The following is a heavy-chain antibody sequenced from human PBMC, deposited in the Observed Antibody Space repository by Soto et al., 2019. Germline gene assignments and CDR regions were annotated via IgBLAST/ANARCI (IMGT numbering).Heavy chain of an antibody. D-gene: IGHD6-13*01. CDR1: GFTFSSYA. CDR3: ARAYSSSWVSGMDV. CDR2: ISYDGSNK. Sequence: GGSLRLSCAASGFTFSSYAMHWVRQAPDKGLEWVAVISYDGSNKYYADSVKGRFTISRDNSKNTLYLQMNSLRAEDTAVYYCARAYSSSWVSGMDVWGQGTTVTVSS. V-gene: IGHV3-30-3*01. J-gene: IGHJ6*02.